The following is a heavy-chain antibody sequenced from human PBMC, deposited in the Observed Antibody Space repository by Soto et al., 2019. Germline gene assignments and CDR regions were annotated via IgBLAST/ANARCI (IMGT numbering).Heavy chain of an antibody. CDR3: ARGVGTHSYGMDV. CDR2: INPNSGGT. D-gene: IGHD1-1*01. J-gene: IGHJ6*02. CDR1: GYTFTGYY. Sequence: ASVKVSCKASGYTFTGYYMHWVRQAPGQGLEWMGWINPNSGGTNYAQKFQGWVTMTRDTSISTAYMELSRLRSDDTAVYYCARGVGTHSYGMDVWGQGTTVTVSS. V-gene: IGHV1-2*04.